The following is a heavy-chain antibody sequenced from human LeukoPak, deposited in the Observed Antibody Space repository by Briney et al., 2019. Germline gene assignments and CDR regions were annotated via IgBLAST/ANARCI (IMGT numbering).Heavy chain of an antibody. CDR2: TYTGGTT. J-gene: IGHJ3*01. CDR3: AKDDSGSYNTRSDTFDL. Sequence: GGSLRLSCAASGFSVSSQYLHWVRQAPGKRLEWVSVTYTGGTTYYADSVKGRFFVSRDDSSNTLFLQMNSLRAEDTAVYYCAKDDSGSYNTRSDTFDLWGQGTMATVSS. V-gene: IGHV3-66*01. CDR1: GFSVSSQY. D-gene: IGHD1-14*01.